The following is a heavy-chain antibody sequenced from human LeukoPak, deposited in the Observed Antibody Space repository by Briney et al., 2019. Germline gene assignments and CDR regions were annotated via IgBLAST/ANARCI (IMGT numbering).Heavy chain of an antibody. J-gene: IGHJ4*02. V-gene: IGHV3-23*01. CDR1: GFTFRTYS. Sequence: GGSLRLSCAASGFTFRTYSMNWVRQAPGKGPEWVSTIAYSGSYYADSVKGRFSISRDDSKDTLYLQMNSLRADDTAVYYCVKGLHLLDYWGQGTLVTVSS. CDR3: VKGLHLLDY. CDR2: IAYSGS.